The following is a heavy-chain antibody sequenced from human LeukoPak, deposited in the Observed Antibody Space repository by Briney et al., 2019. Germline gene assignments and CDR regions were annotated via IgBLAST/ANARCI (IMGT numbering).Heavy chain of an antibody. J-gene: IGHJ4*02. V-gene: IGHV3-74*01. CDR2: INSDGSST. CDR3: ARRIAAAAAPYYFDY. Sequence: PGGSLRLSCAASGFTFSSYWMHWFRQAPGKGLLWVSRINSDGSSTSYADSVKGRFTISRDNAKNTLYLQMNSLRAEDTAVYYCARRIAAAAAPYYFDYWGQGTLVTVSS. D-gene: IGHD6-13*01. CDR1: GFTFSSYW.